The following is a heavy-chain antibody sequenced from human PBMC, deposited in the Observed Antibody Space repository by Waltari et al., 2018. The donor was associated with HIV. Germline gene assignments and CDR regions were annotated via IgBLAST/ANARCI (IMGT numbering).Heavy chain of an antibody. D-gene: IGHD3-22*01. V-gene: IGHV3-7*01. CDR3: AREALYDSSGYYFDY. CDR1: GLTFNKYW. J-gene: IGHJ4*02. CDR2: IKQDESEK. Sequence: EVQLVESGGGLVQPGGSLRLSCAASGLTFNKYWMTWVRQAPGKGLEWVANIKQDESEKYYVDSLKGRFTISRDNAKNSLFLQMNSLRVEDTAVYYCAREALYDSSGYYFDYWGQGTLVTVST.